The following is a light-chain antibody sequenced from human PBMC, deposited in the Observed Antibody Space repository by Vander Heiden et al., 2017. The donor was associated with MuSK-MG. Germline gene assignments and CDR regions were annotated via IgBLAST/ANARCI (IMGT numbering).Light chain of an antibody. CDR3: QQDNNWAPLT. CDR1: QSVSSN. CDR2: GAS. Sequence: EIVMTQSPATLSVSPGERATLSCRASQSVSSNLAWYQQKPGQAPRLLIYGASTRATGIPARFSDSGYGIEFTLTISSLQSEDLAVYYCQQDNNWAPLTFGQGTKLEIK. V-gene: IGKV3-15*01. J-gene: IGKJ2*01.